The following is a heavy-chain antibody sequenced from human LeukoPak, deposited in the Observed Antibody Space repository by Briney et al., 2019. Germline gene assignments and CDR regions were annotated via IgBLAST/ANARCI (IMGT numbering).Heavy chain of an antibody. V-gene: IGHV3-48*03. J-gene: IGHJ4*02. D-gene: IGHD6-13*01. CDR3: ARDESSSWPFDY. CDR1: GFTFSNYE. Sequence: GGSLRLSCAASGFTFSNYEMNWVRQAPGKGLEWVSYISSSGSTIYYADSVKGRFTISRDNAKNSLYLQMNSLRAEDTAVYYCARDESSSWPFDYWGQGTLVTVSS. CDR2: ISSSGSTI.